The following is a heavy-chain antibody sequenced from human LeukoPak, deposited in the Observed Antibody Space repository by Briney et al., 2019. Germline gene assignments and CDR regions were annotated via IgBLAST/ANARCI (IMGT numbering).Heavy chain of an antibody. V-gene: IGHV4-61*02. Sequence: SQTLSLTCTVSGGSMSSGSYYWSWIRQPAGKGLEWIGRIYTSVSTSGSTNYNPSLKSRLTISVDTSKNQFSLKLSSVTAADTAIYYCARDTGGSYEWFDPWGQGTLVTVSS. J-gene: IGHJ5*02. CDR3: ARDTGGSYEWFDP. CDR2: IYTSVSTSGST. CDR1: GGSMSSGSYY. D-gene: IGHD1-26*01.